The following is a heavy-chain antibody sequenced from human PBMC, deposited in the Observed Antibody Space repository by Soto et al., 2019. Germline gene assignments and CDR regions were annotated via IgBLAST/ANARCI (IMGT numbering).Heavy chain of an antibody. J-gene: IGHJ4*02. CDR1: GGTFSSYA. D-gene: IGHD1-26*01. Sequence: QVQLVQSGAEVKKPGSSVKVSCKASGGTFSSYAISWVRQAPGQGLEWMGGIIPIFGTANYAKKLQGRVTITADESTSTAYIELSSLRSEDTAVYYCARVSGNGRRDDYWGQGTLVTVSS. V-gene: IGHV1-69*01. CDR3: ARVSGNGRRDDY. CDR2: IIPIFGTA.